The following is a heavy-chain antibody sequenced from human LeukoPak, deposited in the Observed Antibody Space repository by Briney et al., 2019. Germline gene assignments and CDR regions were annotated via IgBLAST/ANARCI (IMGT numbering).Heavy chain of an antibody. CDR3: ARDGNYYDSSGGDAFDI. D-gene: IGHD3-22*01. CDR1: GYTLTELS. CDR2: FDPEDGET. J-gene: IGHJ3*02. Sequence: ASVKVSCKVSGYTLTELSMHWVRQAPGKGLEWMGGFDPEDGETIYAQKFQGRVTMTEDTSTDTAYMELSSLRSEDTAVYYCARDGNYYDSSGGDAFDIWGQGTMVTVSS. V-gene: IGHV1-24*01.